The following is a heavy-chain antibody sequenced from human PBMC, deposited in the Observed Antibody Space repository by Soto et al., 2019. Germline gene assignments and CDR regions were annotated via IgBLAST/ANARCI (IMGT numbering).Heavy chain of an antibody. V-gene: IGHV1-69*13. D-gene: IGHD3-10*01. CDR3: ARVTSGSSNYYYYYGMDV. J-gene: IGHJ6*02. Sequence: SVKVSCKASGGTLSSYAISWVRQAPGQGLEWMGGIIPIFGTANYAQKFQGRVTITADESTSTAYMELSSLRSEDTAVYYCARVTSGSSNYYYYYGMDVWSQGTTVTVSS. CDR2: IIPIFGTA. CDR1: GGTLSSYA.